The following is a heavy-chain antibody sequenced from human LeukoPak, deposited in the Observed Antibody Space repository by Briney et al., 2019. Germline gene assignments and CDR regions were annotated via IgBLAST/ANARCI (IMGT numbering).Heavy chain of an antibody. CDR3: ARGVYGDYSSWFDP. Sequence: GASVKVSCKASGGTFSSYAISWVRQAPGQGLEWMGGIIPIFGTANYAQKFQGRVTITTDESTSTAYMELSSLRSEDTAVYYCARGVYGDYSSWFDPWGQGTLVTVSS. D-gene: IGHD4-17*01. CDR2: IIPIFGTA. V-gene: IGHV1-69*05. CDR1: GGTFSSYA. J-gene: IGHJ5*02.